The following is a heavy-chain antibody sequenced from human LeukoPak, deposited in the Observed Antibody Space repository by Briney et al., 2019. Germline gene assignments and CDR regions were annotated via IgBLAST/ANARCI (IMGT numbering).Heavy chain of an antibody. D-gene: IGHD3-22*01. CDR1: GGSFTDYF. CDR3: ARGRIAKIVVVHSFHYGMDV. CDR2: INDYTGNT. J-gene: IGHJ6*02. Sequence: SETLSLTCDVFGGSFTDYFWTWIRQSPGKGLEWIGEINDYTGNTNYNPSLNSRVSISLEKSKNQFSLELRSVTAADTAVYYCARGRIAKIVVVHSFHYGMDVWGQGTLVTVSS. V-gene: IGHV4-34*01.